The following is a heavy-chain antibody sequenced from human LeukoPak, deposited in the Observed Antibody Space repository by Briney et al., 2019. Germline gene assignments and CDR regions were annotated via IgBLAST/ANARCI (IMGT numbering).Heavy chain of an antibody. CDR1: GFTFSSYA. J-gene: IGHJ4*02. CDR2: ISGSGGST. CDR3: AKGPTYYDFWSGYY. D-gene: IGHD3-3*01. Sequence: PGGSLRLSCAASGFTFSSYAMSWLRQAPGKGLEWVSAISGSGGSTYYADSVKGRFTISRDNSKNTLYLQMNSLRAEDTAVYYCAKGPTYYDFWSGYYWGQGTLVTVSS. V-gene: IGHV3-23*01.